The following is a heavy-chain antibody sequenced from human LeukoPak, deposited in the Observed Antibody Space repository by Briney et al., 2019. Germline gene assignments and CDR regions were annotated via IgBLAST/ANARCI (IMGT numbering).Heavy chain of an antibody. D-gene: IGHD6-19*01. Sequence: PGGSLRLSCAASGFTFSSYAMHWVRQAPGKGLEWVAVISYDGSNKYYADSVKGRFTISRDNSKNTLYPQMNSLRAEDAAVYYCARDGRQWLAQGCFDYWGQGTLVTVSS. CDR2: ISYDGSNK. J-gene: IGHJ4*02. CDR3: ARDGRQWLAQGCFDY. CDR1: GFTFSSYA. V-gene: IGHV3-30*04.